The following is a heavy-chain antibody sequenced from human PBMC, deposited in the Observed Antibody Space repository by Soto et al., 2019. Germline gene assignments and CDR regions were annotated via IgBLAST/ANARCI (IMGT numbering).Heavy chain of an antibody. V-gene: IGHV4-59*01. D-gene: IGHD3-3*01. J-gene: IGHJ5*02. CDR1: GGSISSYY. CDR3: ARTNYDFWSGYYSPARGFDP. Sequence: PSETLSLTCTVSGGSISSYYWSWIRQPPGKGLEWIGYIYYSGSTNYNPSLKSRVTISVDTSKNQFSLKLSSVTAADTAVYYCARTNYDFWSGYYSPARGFDPWGQRTPVTVSS. CDR2: IYYSGST.